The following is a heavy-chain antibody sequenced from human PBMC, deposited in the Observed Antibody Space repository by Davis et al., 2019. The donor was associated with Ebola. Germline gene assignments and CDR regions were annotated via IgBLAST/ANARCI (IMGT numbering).Heavy chain of an antibody. CDR3: ARRGGYCISTSCYAARSFDY. CDR1: RYSFTSYW. CDR2: IYHGDSET. V-gene: IGHV5-51*01. D-gene: IGHD2-2*03. Sequence: SRLGSRYSFTSYWLAWLRQLPGKGLECMGFIYHGDSETSYSPSFQGQVTISADKSISTAYLQWSSLKASDTAMYYCARRGGYCISTSCYAARSFDYWGQGTLVTVSS. J-gene: IGHJ4*02.